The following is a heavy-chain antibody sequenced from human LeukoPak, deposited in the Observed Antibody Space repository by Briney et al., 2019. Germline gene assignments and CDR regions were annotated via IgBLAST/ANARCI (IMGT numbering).Heavy chain of an antibody. Sequence: GGSLRLSCAASGFTFSKYWMLWVRQAPGKGLEYVSAISSNGGSTFYADSVKGRFTISRDNTKNTLYLQMGSLRSEDMAVYYCARAFGAENFDYWGQGTLVTVSS. CDR2: ISSNGGST. V-gene: IGHV3-64*02. CDR1: GFTFSKYW. D-gene: IGHD1-26*01. CDR3: ARAFGAENFDY. J-gene: IGHJ4*02.